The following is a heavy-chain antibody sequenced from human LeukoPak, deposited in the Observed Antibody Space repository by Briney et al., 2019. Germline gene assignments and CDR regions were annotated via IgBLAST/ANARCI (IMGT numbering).Heavy chain of an antibody. V-gene: IGHV4-34*01. CDR3: ARSRVRYSSSSLDY. J-gene: IGHJ4*02. CDR1: GGSFSGYY. Sequence: SETLSLTCAVYGGSFSGYYWSWIRRPPGKGLEWIGEINHSGSTNYNPSLKSRVTISVDTSKNQFSLKLSSVTAADTAVYYCARSRVRYSSSSLDYWGQGTLVTVSS. CDR2: INHSGST. D-gene: IGHD6-6*01.